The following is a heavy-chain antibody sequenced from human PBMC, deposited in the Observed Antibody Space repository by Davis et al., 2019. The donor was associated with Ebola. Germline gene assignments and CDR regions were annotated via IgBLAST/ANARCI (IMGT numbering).Heavy chain of an antibody. Sequence: MPSETLSLTCAVSGGSISSGGYSWSWIRQPPGKGLEWIGYIYHSGSTYYNPSLKSRVTISVDRSKNQFSLKLSSVTAADTAVYYCARGYDFWSGYHYYYYGMDVWGQGTTVTVSS. D-gene: IGHD3-3*01. J-gene: IGHJ6*02. CDR1: GGSISSGGYS. CDR2: IYHSGST. V-gene: IGHV4-30-2*01. CDR3: ARGYDFWSGYHYYYYGMDV.